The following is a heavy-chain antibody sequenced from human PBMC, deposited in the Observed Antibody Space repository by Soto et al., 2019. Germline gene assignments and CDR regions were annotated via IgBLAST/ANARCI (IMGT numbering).Heavy chain of an antibody. CDR2: IFWNDDE. CDR1: GFSLSSSEVG. V-gene: IGHV2-5*01. CDR3: AHSRVFDWFDP. Sequence: VSGPTLVNPTQTLTLTCTFSGFSLSSSEVGVGWIRQPPGKALEWLALIFWNDDERYNPSLKSRLTITKDISKNQVVLTMTNMDPVDTATYYCAHSRVFDWFDPWGQGTLVTVSS. D-gene: IGHD6-13*01. J-gene: IGHJ5*02.